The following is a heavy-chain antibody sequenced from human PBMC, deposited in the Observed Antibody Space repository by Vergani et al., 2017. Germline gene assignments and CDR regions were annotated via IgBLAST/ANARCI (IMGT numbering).Heavy chain of an antibody. J-gene: IGHJ4*02. V-gene: IGHV3-33*01. CDR2: LWYDGSNK. Sequence: QVQLVESGGGVVQPGRSLRLSCAASGFTFSSYGMHWVRQAPGKGLEWVAVLWYDGSNKYYADSVKGRFTIARDNSKNTLYLQMNSLGAEDTAVYYCARETLGHFDYWGQGTLVTVSS. CDR1: GFTFSSYG. CDR3: ARETLGHFDY. D-gene: IGHD7-27*01.